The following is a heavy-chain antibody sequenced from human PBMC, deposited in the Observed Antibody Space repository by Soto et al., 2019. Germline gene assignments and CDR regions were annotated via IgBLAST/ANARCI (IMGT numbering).Heavy chain of an antibody. D-gene: IGHD6-6*01. CDR2: ISSSSSYI. CDR3: AREAARPARVFDY. CDR1: GFTFSSCS. Sequence: GGSLRLSCAASGFTFSSCSMNWVRQAPGKGLEWVSSISSSSSYIYYADSVKGRFTISRDNAKNSLYLQMNSLRAEDTAVYYCAREAARPARVFDYWGQGTLVTVSS. V-gene: IGHV3-21*01. J-gene: IGHJ4*02.